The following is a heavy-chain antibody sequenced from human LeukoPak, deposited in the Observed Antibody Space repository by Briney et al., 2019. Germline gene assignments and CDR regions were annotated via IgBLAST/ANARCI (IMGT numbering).Heavy chain of an antibody. D-gene: IGHD2-15*01. CDR3: ARNHCSGGSCYSDY. V-gene: IGHV4-39*01. Sequence: SETLSLTCTVSGGSITSSSYYWGWIRQPPGKGLEWIGYIYYSGSTYYNPSLKGRVTISADTAKNQFSLQLSSVTAADTAVYYCARNHCSGGSCYSDYWGQGTRVTVSS. CDR1: GGSITSSSYY. J-gene: IGHJ4*02. CDR2: IYYSGST.